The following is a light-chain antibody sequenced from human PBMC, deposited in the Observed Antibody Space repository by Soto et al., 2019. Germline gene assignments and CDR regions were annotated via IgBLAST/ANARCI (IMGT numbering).Light chain of an antibody. CDR3: SSFTSSLTLV. Sequence: QSALTQPPSASGSPGQSVTISCTGTSSDVGGYNYVSWYQQHPGKAPKLMIYEVSNRPSGVSNRFSGSKSGNTASLTISGLQADDEADYYCSSFTSSLTLVFGGGTKLTVL. CDR2: EVS. CDR1: SSDVGGYNY. V-gene: IGLV2-14*01. J-gene: IGLJ3*02.